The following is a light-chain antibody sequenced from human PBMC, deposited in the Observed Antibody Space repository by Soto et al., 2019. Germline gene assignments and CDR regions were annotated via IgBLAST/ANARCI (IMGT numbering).Light chain of an antibody. Sequence: QSALTQPASVSGSPGQSITISCTGTSSDVGGYNYVSWYQHHPGKAPKLMIYDVSNRPSGVSNRFSGSKSCNTASLTISGLQAEDEADYYCSSYTSSSTLVVFGGGTQLTVL. J-gene: IGLJ2*01. V-gene: IGLV2-14*03. CDR3: SSYTSSSTLVV. CDR1: SSDVGGYNY. CDR2: DVS.